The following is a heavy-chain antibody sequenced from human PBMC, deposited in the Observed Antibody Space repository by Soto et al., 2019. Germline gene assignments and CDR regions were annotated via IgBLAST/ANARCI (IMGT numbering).Heavy chain of an antibody. V-gene: IGHV4-34*01. Sequence: SGTLLLPCAVHGGAFRGYYWGWIRPPPGKGLEWLGEFNHSGSTNYNPSLKSRVTISVDTSKNQFSLKLSSVTAADTAVYYCARRREIVVVTAMFWFDPWGQGTLVTVSS. CDR2: FNHSGST. CDR1: GGAFRGYY. J-gene: IGHJ5*02. D-gene: IGHD2-21*02. CDR3: ARRREIVVVTAMFWFDP.